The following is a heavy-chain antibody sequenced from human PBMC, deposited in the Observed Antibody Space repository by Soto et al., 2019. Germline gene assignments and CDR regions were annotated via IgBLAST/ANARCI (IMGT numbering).Heavy chain of an antibody. D-gene: IGHD3-3*01. CDR2: IYYSGST. CDR1: GGSISSYY. J-gene: IGHJ6*03. Sequence: SETLSLTCTVSGGSISSYYWSWIRQPPGKGLEWIGYIYYSGSTNYNPSLKSRVTISVDTSKNQFSLKLSSVTAADTAVYYCARDRGEIFGGGYYYYYYMDVWGKGTTVTVSS. CDR3: ARDRGEIFGGGYYYYYYMDV. V-gene: IGHV4-59*01.